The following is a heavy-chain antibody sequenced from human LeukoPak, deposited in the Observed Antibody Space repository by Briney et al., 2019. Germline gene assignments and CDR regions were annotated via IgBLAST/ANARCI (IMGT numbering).Heavy chain of an antibody. CDR1: GFTVRSKY. Sequence: GGSLRLSCAASGFTVRSKYMSWVRQVPGKGLEWVSLISSGSSTNYADSVMGRFTISRDNSKNTLYLQMNSLRAEDTALYYCARLAWGRLDYWGQGTLVTVSS. V-gene: IGHV3-53*01. D-gene: IGHD7-27*01. CDR3: ARLAWGRLDY. CDR2: ISSGSST. J-gene: IGHJ4*02.